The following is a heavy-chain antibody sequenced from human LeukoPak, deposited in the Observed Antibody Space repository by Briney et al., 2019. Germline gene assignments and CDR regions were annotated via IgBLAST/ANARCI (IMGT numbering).Heavy chain of an antibody. V-gene: IGHV3-9*01. J-gene: IGHJ6*02. Sequence: PGGSLRLSCAASGFTFDDYAMHWVRQAPGKGLEWVSGISWNSGSIGYADSVKGRFTISRDNAKNSLYLQMNSLRAEDTALYYCAKGIYADYYYYGMDVWGQGTTVTVS. CDR3: AKGIYADYYYYGMDV. D-gene: IGHD2/OR15-2a*01. CDR1: GFTFDDYA. CDR2: ISWNSGSI.